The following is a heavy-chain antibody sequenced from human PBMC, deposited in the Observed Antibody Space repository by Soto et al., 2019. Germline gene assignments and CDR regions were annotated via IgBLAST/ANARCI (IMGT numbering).Heavy chain of an antibody. V-gene: IGHV1-18*01. Sequence: ASVKVSCKASGYTFTSYGISWVRQAPGQGLEWMGWTSAYNGNTNYAQKLQGRVTMTTDTSTSTAYMELRSLRSDDTAVYYCAGDVEYCSGTSCYASTWPPDAFDIWGQGTMVTVSS. CDR1: GYTFTSYG. CDR3: AGDVEYCSGTSCYASTWPPDAFDI. J-gene: IGHJ3*02. D-gene: IGHD2-2*01. CDR2: TSAYNGNT.